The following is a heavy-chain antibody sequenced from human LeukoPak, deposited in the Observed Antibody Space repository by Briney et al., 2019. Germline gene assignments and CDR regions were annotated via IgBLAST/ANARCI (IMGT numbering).Heavy chain of an antibody. CDR3: AKMGVVAARPGTFDY. CDR2: ISGSGGST. J-gene: IGHJ4*02. CDR1: GFTFTSYA. Sequence: GRSLRLSCAASGFTFTSYAMSWVRQAPGKGLEWVSAISGSGGSTYHADSVKGRFTISRDNSKNTLYLQMNSLRAEDTAVYYCAKMGVVAARPGTFDYWGQGTLVTVSS. D-gene: IGHD6-6*01. V-gene: IGHV3-23*01.